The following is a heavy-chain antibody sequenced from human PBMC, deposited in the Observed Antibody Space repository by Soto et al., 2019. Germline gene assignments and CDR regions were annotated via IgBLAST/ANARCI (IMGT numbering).Heavy chain of an antibody. D-gene: IGHD6-19*01. J-gene: IGHJ4*02. CDR3: ARVGLGAYDY. Sequence: QVQLVQSGAEVKKPGSSVKVSCKASGGIFSNFAFNWMRQAPGQGLEWMGGIIPTLGTPHYAQKFLGRVTITADESTRTVYMEMSSLTVDDTAMYYCARVGLGAYDYWGQGTLVIVSS. CDR1: GGIFSNFA. V-gene: IGHV1-69*01. CDR2: IIPTLGTP.